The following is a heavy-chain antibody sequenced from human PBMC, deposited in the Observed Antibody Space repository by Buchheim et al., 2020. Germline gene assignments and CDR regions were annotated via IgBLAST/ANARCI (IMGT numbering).Heavy chain of an antibody. CDR3: ARGRRNYSRGWFDP. J-gene: IGHJ5*01. CDR1: GDSLNSYY. V-gene: IGHV4-59*01. D-gene: IGHD6-13*01. Sequence: QVQLQESGPGLVKPSETLSLTCSVSGDSLNSYYWSWIRQPPGKELEWIGYIFYSGSTYYRPSLRSRAFISVDTSRNQFSLRLRSVTAADKAVYYCARGRRNYSRGWFDPWGQGT. CDR2: IFYSGST.